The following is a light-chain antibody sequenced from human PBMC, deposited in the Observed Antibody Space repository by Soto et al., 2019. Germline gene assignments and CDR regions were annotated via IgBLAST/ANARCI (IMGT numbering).Light chain of an antibody. CDR2: EVS. CDR3: SSYISSSTLVV. CDR1: SSDVGGYNY. J-gene: IGLJ2*01. Sequence: QSVLTQPASVSGSPGQSITISCTGTSSDVGGYNYVSWYQQLPGKAPKLMIYEVSNRPSGVSNRFSGSKSSNTASLTISGLQAEDEADYYCSSYISSSTLVVFGGGTKLTVL. V-gene: IGLV2-14*01.